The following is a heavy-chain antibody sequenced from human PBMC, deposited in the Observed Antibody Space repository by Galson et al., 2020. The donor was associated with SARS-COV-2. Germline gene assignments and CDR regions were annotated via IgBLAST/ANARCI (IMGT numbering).Heavy chain of an antibody. CDR2: ISSSSKYT. J-gene: IGHJ6*02. CDR1: GFTFNTYS. V-gene: IGHV3-21*01. CDR3: ARDREYYDNLASKWYHYGMDV. Sequence: GGSLRLSCAASGFTFNTYSINWVRQAPGQGLEWVSYISSSSKYTYYTESVKGRFTISRDNAKNSVFLEMNNLRAEDTAVYYCARDREYYDNLASKWYHYGMDVWGQGTTVTVSS. D-gene: IGHD3-9*01.